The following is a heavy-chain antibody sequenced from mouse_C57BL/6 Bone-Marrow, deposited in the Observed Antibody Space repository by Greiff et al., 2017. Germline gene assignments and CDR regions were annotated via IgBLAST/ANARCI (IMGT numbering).Heavy chain of an antibody. Sequence: QVQLKQSGAELVRPGTSVKVSCKASGYAFTNYLIEWVKQRPGQGLEWIGVINPGSGGTNYNEKFKGKATLTADKSSSTAYMQLSSLTSEDSAVYFCARSDMRYWYFDVWGTGTTVTVSS. J-gene: IGHJ1*03. V-gene: IGHV1-54*01. CDR2: INPGSGGT. CDR3: ARSDMRYWYFDV. CDR1: GYAFTNYL.